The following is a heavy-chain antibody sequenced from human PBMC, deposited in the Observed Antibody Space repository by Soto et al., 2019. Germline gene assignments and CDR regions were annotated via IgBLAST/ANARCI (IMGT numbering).Heavy chain of an antibody. V-gene: IGHV3-53*02. Sequence: EVQLVESGGGLIQPGGSLRLSCVVSGFKVSDNRMTWVRQAPGQGLEWVSDLYFYGSANFADSVRGRFTISKDDSKNTVYLQMRNLRAEDTAVYYCARVATSESFFDYWGQGTLVTVSP. CDR3: ARVATSESFFDY. D-gene: IGHD3-10*01. CDR2: LYFYGSA. J-gene: IGHJ4*02. CDR1: GFKVSDNR.